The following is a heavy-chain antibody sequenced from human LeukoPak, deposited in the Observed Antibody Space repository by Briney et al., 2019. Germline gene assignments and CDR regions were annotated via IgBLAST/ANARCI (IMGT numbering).Heavy chain of an antibody. D-gene: IGHD5-12*01. CDR1: GFTFSTYW. CDR2: IKQDGSVK. J-gene: IGHJ4*02. V-gene: IGHV3-7*03. CDR3: VRGGYGPDY. Sequence: GGSLRLSCAASGFTFSTYWMSWVRQAPGKGLEWVANIKQDGSVKNYVDSVKGRFTISRDNAKNSLYLQMNSLRADDTAMYYCVRGGYGPDYGGQGTLVTVSS.